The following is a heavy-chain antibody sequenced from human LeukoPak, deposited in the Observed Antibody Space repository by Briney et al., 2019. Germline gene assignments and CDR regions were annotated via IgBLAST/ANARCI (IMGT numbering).Heavy chain of an antibody. Sequence: SQTLSLTCTVSGGSISSGSYYWSWIRRPAGKGLEWIGRIYTSGSTNYNPSLKSRVTISVDTSKNQFSLKLSSVTAADTAVYYCAREKVGRYYYYYGMDVWGQGTTVTVSS. CDR3: AREKVGRYYYYYGMDV. V-gene: IGHV4-61*02. J-gene: IGHJ6*02. D-gene: IGHD1-26*01. CDR2: IYTSGST. CDR1: GGSISSGSYY.